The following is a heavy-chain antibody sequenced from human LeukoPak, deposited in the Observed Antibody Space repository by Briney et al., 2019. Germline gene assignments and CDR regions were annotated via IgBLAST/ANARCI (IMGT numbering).Heavy chain of an antibody. D-gene: IGHD2-15*01. J-gene: IGHJ3*02. Sequence: ASVTVSCKASGYTFTSYYIHWVRQAPGQGPEWMGLIYPSGGSTTYAQKFQGRVTMTRDTSTSTVYMELSSLRSEDTAVYYCAIGYCRGGSCDDEPGDAFDIWGQGTMVAVSS. CDR1: GYTFTSYY. CDR3: AIGYCRGGSCDDEPGDAFDI. V-gene: IGHV1-46*01. CDR2: IYPSGGST.